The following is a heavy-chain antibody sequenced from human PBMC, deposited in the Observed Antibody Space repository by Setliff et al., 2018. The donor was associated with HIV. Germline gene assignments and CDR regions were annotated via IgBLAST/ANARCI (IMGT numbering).Heavy chain of an antibody. V-gene: IGHV4-31*03. J-gene: IGHJ4*02. CDR3: AKDLSPDLGYFDY. D-gene: IGHD7-27*01. CDR1: GGSISSGDYF. Sequence: TLSLTCTVSGGSISSGDYFWSWIRQHPGKGLEWIGYIYYSGSTYYSPSLKSRVTISVDTSENQFSLKLSSVTAADTAVYYCAKDLSPDLGYFDYWGQGTLVTVSS. CDR2: IYYSGST.